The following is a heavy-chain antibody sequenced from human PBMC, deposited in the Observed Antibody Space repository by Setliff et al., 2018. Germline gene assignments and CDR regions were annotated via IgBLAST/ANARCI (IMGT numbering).Heavy chain of an antibody. V-gene: IGHV3-23*01. J-gene: IGHJ3*02. Sequence: GGSLRLSCAASGFTFSTYAMSWVRQAPGKGLEWVSAISGGSGRTYYVATVKGRFTIFRDDSKNTLYLQMNSLRAEDTGIYYCAKDRNSPNDVFDTWGQGTMVTVSS. CDR2: ISGGSGRT. CDR3: AKDRNSPNDVFDT. CDR1: GFTFSTYA.